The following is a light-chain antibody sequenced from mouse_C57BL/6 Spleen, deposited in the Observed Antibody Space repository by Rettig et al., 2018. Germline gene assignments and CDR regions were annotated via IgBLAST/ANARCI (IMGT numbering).Light chain of an antibody. V-gene: IGKV2-112*01. Sequence: SVSISCRSSKSLLYKDGKTYLNWFLQRPGQSPQLLIYLMSTRASGVSDRFSGSGSGTDFTLEISRVKAEDVGVYYCQQLVEYPYTFGGGTKLEIK. CDR2: LMS. CDR1: KSLLYKDGKTY. J-gene: IGKJ2*01. CDR3: QQLVEYPYT.